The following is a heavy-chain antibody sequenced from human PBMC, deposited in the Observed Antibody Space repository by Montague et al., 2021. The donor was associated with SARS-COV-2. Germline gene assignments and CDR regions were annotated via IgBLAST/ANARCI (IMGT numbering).Heavy chain of an antibody. Sequence: SETPSLTCAVYGGSFSGYYWNWIRQPPGKGLEWIGEINHSGSTNYNPSLKSRVTMSVDTSKNQFSLKLSSVTAADTAVYYCAGGARQGYGFRLGSFDYWGQGTLVTVSS. J-gene: IGHJ4*02. CDR3: AGGARQGYGFRLGSFDY. CDR1: GGSFSGYY. V-gene: IGHV4-34*01. CDR2: INHSGST. D-gene: IGHD3-10*01.